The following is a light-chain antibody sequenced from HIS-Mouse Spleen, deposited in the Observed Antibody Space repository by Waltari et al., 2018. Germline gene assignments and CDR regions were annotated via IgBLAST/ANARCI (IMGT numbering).Light chain of an antibody. V-gene: IGLV2-14*01. CDR2: EVS. J-gene: IGLJ1*01. CDR1: TRDVGGYNY. CDR3: SSYTSSSTPYV. Sequence: QSALTQPASVSGSPGQSITISCTGTTRDVGGYNYVPWYQQHPGKAPNLMIYEVSNRPSGVSTRVSGSKSGNTASLTISGLQAEDEADYYCSSYTSSSTPYVFGTGTKVTVL.